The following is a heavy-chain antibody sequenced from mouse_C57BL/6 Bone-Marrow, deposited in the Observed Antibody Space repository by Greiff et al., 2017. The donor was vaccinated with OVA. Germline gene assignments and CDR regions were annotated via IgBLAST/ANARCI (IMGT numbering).Heavy chain of an antibody. CDR2: IRNKANGYTT. CDR3: ARFSDSNYWYFDV. Sequence: DVMLVESGGGLVQPGGSLSLSCAASGFTFTDYYMSWVRQPPGKALEWLGFIRNKANGYTTEYSASVKGRFTISRDNSQSILYLQMNALRAEDSATYYCARFSDSNYWYFDVWGTGTTVTVSS. D-gene: IGHD2-5*01. CDR1: GFTFTDYY. V-gene: IGHV7-3*01. J-gene: IGHJ1*03.